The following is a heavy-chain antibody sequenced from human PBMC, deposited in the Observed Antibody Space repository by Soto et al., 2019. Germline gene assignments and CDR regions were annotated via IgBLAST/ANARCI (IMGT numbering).Heavy chain of an antibody. J-gene: IGHJ4*02. D-gene: IGHD2-15*01. CDR3: ARLGYCSGGSCYSPIDY. V-gene: IGHV4-39*01. CDR2: IYYSGST. CDR1: GGSISSSSYY. Sequence: QLQLQESGPGLVKPSETLSLTCTVSGGSISSSSYYWGWIRQPPGKGLEWIGSIYYSGSTYYNPSLNSRVTISVDTSKNQFSLKLSSVTAADTAVYYCARLGYCSGGSCYSPIDYWGQGTLVTVSS.